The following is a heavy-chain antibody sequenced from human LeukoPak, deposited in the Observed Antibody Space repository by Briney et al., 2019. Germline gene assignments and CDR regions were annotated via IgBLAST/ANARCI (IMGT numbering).Heavy chain of an antibody. CDR3: ARVIGVVVPAAVLDAFDI. J-gene: IGHJ3*02. CDR1: GFTFSNYW. D-gene: IGHD2-2*01. V-gene: IGHV3-7*03. CDR2: ISQDGSGK. Sequence: GGSLRLSCGASGFTFSNYWMSWVRQAPGKGLEWVINISQDGSGKNYADSVEGRFTISRDNAKNTLYLQMNSLRAEDTAVYYCARVIGVVVPAAVLDAFDIWGQGTMVTVSS.